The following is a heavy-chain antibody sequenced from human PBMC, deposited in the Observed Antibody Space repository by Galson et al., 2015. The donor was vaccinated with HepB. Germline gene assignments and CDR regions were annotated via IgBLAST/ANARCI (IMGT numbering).Heavy chain of an antibody. J-gene: IGHJ5*02. V-gene: IGHV1-18*01. CDR1: GYTFTSYG. D-gene: IGHD4-17*01. CDR3: AREASDYGDPSHWFDP. CDR2: ISAYNGNT. Sequence: SVKVSCKASGYTFTSYGISWVRQAPGQGLEWMGWISAYNGNTNYAQKLQGRVTMTTDTSTSTAYMELRSLRSDDTAVYYCAREASDYGDPSHWFDPWGQGTLVTVSS.